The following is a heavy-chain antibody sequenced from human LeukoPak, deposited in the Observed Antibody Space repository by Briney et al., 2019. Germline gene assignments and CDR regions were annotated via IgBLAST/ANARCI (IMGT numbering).Heavy chain of an antibody. Sequence: SETLSLTCTVSGDSITSSHWWSWIRQSPGKGLEWIGNTYHSDYTNYNPSLKGRATISVDKSKNQLSLKVISVTAADTAMYYCARVRYSDSSVLTRKRSYYFDYWGQGTLVTVSS. V-gene: IGHV4-4*02. CDR1: GDSITSSHW. CDR2: TYHSDYT. J-gene: IGHJ4*02. CDR3: ARVRYSDSSVLTRKRSYYFDY. D-gene: IGHD3-22*01.